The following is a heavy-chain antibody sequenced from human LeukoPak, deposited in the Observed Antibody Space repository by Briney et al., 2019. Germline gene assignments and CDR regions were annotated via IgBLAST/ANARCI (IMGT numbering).Heavy chain of an antibody. CDR3: AKCRPPWNGDYYFDS. CDR2: ISSNGHRT. Sequence: GGSLRLSCSASGFTFSNFAMHWVRQAPGKGLEHISVISSNGHRTYYADSVKGRFSISRDNSKNTVNLQMYSLRVEDTAVYYCAKCRPPWNGDYYFDSWGQGTLVTVSS. J-gene: IGHJ4*02. V-gene: IGHV3-64*04. CDR1: GFTFSNFA. D-gene: IGHD4-17*01.